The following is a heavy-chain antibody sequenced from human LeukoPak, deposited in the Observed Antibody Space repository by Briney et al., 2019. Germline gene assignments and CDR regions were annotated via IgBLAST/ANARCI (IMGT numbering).Heavy chain of an antibody. D-gene: IGHD6-13*01. CDR2: ISVSGSRI. CDR3: AKEGRSSWYFHEVDY. V-gene: IGHV3-23*01. Sequence: GGSLRLSCAASGFSVSSNYMSWVRQAPGKGLERVSDISVSGSRIYYADSVKGRFTISRDNSKNTLYLQMNSLRAEDTAVYYCAKEGRSSWYFHEVDYWGQGTLVTVSS. J-gene: IGHJ4*02. CDR1: GFSVSSNY.